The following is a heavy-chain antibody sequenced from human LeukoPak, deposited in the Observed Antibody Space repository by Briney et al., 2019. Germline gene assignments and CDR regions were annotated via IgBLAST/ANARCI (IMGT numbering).Heavy chain of an antibody. CDR3: ERQEGATDY. J-gene: IGHJ4*02. CDR1: GGSISSSGYY. Sequence: SETLSLTCNVSGGSISSSGYYWGWIRQPPGKGLEWIGSIYHSGRTCYNPSLKSRVTIFVDTSKNQFSLKLSSVTAAETAVYYCERQEGATDYWGQGTLVTVSS. CDR2: IYHSGRT. V-gene: IGHV4-39*01. D-gene: IGHD1-26*01.